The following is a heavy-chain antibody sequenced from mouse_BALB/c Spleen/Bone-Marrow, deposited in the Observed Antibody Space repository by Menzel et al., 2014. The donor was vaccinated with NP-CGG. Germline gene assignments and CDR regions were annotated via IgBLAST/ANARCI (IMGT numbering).Heavy chain of an antibody. V-gene: IGHV2-9*02. J-gene: IGHJ4*01. Sequence: VMLVESGPGLVAPSQSLSITCTVSGFSLTSYGVYWVRQPPGKGLEWLGVIGAGGSTNYNSALMSRLSISKDNSKSQVFLKMHSLQTDDAAMYYCARSPTSSWAMDYWGQGTSVTVSS. D-gene: IGHD1-1*01. CDR1: GFSLTSYG. CDR2: IGAGGST. CDR3: ARSPTSSWAMDY.